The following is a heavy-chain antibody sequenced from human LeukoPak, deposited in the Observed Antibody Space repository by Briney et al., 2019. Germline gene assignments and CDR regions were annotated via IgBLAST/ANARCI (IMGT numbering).Heavy chain of an antibody. J-gene: IGHJ4*02. CDR1: GFTFSNYG. CDR3: ARGSLGTIAVAGTLDY. Sequence: PGRSLRLSCAASGFTFSNYGMHWVRQAPGKGLEWVAVKYYADSVKGRFTISRDNSKNTLYLQMNSLRAEDTAVYYCARGSLGTIAVAGTLDYWGQGILVTVSS. D-gene: IGHD6-19*01. CDR2: K. V-gene: IGHV3-33*01.